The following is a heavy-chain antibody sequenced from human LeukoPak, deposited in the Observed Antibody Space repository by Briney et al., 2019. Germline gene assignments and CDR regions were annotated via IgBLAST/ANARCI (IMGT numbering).Heavy chain of an antibody. V-gene: IGHV3-48*04. Sequence: GGSLRLSCAASGFTFSVHNMNWVRQAPGKGLEWVSYISTTSGIILYADSVKGRFTISRDNAKNLLLLHMNSLRAEDTAVYYCVRDQTGPSLSFDYWGQGALVTVSS. CDR2: ISTTSGII. J-gene: IGHJ4*02. D-gene: IGHD3-9*01. CDR3: VRDQTGPSLSFDY. CDR1: GFTFSVHN.